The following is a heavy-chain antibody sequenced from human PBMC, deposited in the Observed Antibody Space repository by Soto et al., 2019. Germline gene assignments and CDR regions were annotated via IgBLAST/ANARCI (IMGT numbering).Heavy chain of an antibody. J-gene: IGHJ4*02. V-gene: IGHV4-39*01. D-gene: IGHD3-9*01. CDR2: IYYSGST. CDR3: ARLLTYDILTGYYDY. Sequence: SETLSLTCTVSGGSISSYYWGWIRQPPGKGLEWIGSIYYSGSTYYNPSLKSRVTISVDTSKNQFSLKLSSVTAADTAVYYCARLLTYDILTGYYDYWGQGTLVTVSS. CDR1: GGSISSYY.